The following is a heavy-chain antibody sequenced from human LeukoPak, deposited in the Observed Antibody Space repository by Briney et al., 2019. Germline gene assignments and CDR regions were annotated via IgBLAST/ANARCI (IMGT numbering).Heavy chain of an antibody. V-gene: IGHV3-30-3*01. CDR3: ARGGPNYSFDY. CDR1: GFTFSSYA. D-gene: IGHD3-10*01. J-gene: IGHJ4*02. Sequence: PPGRSLRLSCAASGFTFSSYAMHWVRQAPGKGLEWVAVISYDGSNKYYADSVKGRFTISRGNSKNTLYLQMNSLRAEDTAVYYCARGGPNYSFDYWGQGTLVTVSS. CDR2: ISYDGSNK.